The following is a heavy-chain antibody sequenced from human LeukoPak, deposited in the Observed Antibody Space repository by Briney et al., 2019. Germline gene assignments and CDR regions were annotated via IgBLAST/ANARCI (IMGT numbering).Heavy chain of an antibody. D-gene: IGHD2-15*01. V-gene: IGHV4-59*01. CDR1: GGSISSYY. J-gene: IGHJ4*02. Sequence: SETLSLTCTVSGGSISSYYWSWIRQPPGKGLEWIGYIYYSGSTNYNPSLKSRVTISVDTSKNRFSLKLSSVTAADTAVYYCARAHCSGGSCYPDYWGQGTLVTVSS. CDR2: IYYSGST. CDR3: ARAHCSGGSCYPDY.